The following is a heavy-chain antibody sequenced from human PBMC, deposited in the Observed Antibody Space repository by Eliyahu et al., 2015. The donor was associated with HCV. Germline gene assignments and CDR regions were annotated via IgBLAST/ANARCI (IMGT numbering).Heavy chain of an antibody. V-gene: IGHV3-23*01. CDR3: TKHTGTFDY. J-gene: IGHJ4*02. D-gene: IGHD1-7*01. CDR1: GFSFSAYG. CDR2: ISDSGENT. Sequence: EVQLLESGGGLVQPGGSLRLSCAAPGFSFSAYGMNWVRQTPGKGLEWVSTISDSGENTHYADSVKGRFTISRDNPKNTLYLQMNSLRADDTAVYYCTKHTGTFDYWGQGTLVTVSS.